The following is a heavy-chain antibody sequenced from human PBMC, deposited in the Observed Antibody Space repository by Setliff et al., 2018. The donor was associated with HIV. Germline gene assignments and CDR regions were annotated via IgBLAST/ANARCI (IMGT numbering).Heavy chain of an antibody. CDR2: IYHVGRA. CDR1: NYSISSGHY. Sequence: SETLSLTCTISNYSISSGHYWGWIRQSPGKGLEWIGNIYHVGRAFYSPSLESRVSISVDTSKNQFSLRLTSVTAADTAVYYCASLLGRTVVVINAGFDYWGQGTLVTVSS. V-gene: IGHV4-38-2*02. CDR3: ASLLGRTVVVINAGFDY. D-gene: IGHD2-15*01. J-gene: IGHJ4*02.